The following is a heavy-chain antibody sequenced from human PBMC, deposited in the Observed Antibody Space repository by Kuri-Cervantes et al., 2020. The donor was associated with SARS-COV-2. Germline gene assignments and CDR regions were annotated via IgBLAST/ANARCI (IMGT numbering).Heavy chain of an antibody. Sequence: ASVKVSCKASGYTFTGYYMHWVRQAPGQGLERMGWINPNSGGTNYAQKFQGRVTMTRDTSISTAYMELSRLRSDDTAVYYCARSPQRTGDRKNEPWEQLVYYFDYWGQGTLVTVSS. CDR2: INPNSGGT. J-gene: IGHJ4*02. CDR1: GYTFTGYY. D-gene: IGHD6-13*01. V-gene: IGHV1-2*02. CDR3: ARSPQRTGDRKNEPWEQLVYYFDY.